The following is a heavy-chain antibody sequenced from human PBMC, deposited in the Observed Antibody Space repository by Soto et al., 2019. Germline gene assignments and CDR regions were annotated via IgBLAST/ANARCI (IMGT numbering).Heavy chain of an antibody. Sequence: GESLKISCAASGFTFSSYWMSWVRQAPGKGLEWVANIKQDGSEKYYVDSVKGRFTISRDNAKNSLYLQMNSLRAEDTAVYYCARERRDIVVVPAAIDQYYFDYWGQGTLVTVSS. CDR2: IKQDGSEK. CDR3: ARERRDIVVVPAAIDQYYFDY. D-gene: IGHD2-2*02. V-gene: IGHV3-7*01. CDR1: GFTFSSYW. J-gene: IGHJ4*02.